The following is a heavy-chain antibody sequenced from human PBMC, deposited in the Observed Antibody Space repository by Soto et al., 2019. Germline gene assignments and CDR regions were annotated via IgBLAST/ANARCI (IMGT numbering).Heavy chain of an antibody. CDR1: GHTFTDYA. D-gene: IGHD6-19*01. CDR2: INAGNGNT. J-gene: IGHJ4*02. V-gene: IGHV1-3*01. Sequence: APVEVPCKAAGHTFTDYAMHCVRQVPGQRLELMGWINAGNGNTKYSQKFQGRVTITRATSASTAYMELSSLRSEDTAVYYCARDPLIAVAGKFDYWGQGTLVTVSS. CDR3: ARDPLIAVAGKFDY.